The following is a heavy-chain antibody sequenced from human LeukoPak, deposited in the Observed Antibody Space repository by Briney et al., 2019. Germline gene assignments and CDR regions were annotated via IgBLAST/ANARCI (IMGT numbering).Heavy chain of an antibody. CDR3: ARTAFDWSQVGGNCFAP. J-gene: IGHJ5*02. CDR1: GFTFSSYS. V-gene: IGHV3-48*04. D-gene: IGHD3-9*01. Sequence: GGSLRLSCAASGFTFSSYSLNWVRQAPGKGLEWVSYISSSGSNTDYADSVKGRFTISRDNGKNSLYLQMNSLRAEDTAVYYCARTAFDWSQVGGNCFAPWGQGTLVTVSS. CDR2: ISSSGSNT.